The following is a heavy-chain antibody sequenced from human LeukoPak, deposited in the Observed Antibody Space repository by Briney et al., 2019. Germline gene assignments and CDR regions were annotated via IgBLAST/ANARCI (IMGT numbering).Heavy chain of an antibody. CDR2: IYTSGST. J-gene: IGHJ3*02. D-gene: IGHD3-22*01. CDR1: GGSISSSSYY. V-gene: IGHV4-39*07. CDR3: ATTYYYDSSGTQPADAFDI. Sequence: SETLSLTCTVSGGSISSSSYYWGWIRQPPGKGLEWIGRIYTSGSTNYNPSLKSRVTMSVDTSKNQFSLKLSSVTAADTAVYYCATTYYYDSSGTQPADAFDIWGQGTMVTVSS.